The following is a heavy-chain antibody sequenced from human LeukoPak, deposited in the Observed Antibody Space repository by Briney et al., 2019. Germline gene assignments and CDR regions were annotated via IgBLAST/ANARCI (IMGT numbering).Heavy chain of an antibody. Sequence: GGSLSPSCAASGFTFSSYAMHWARQAPGKGLGWVAVISYDGSNKYYADSVKGRFTISRDNSKNTLYLQMNSLRAEDTAVYYCARVHILDAARFDYWGQGTLVTVSS. V-gene: IGHV3-30-3*01. CDR2: ISYDGSNK. D-gene: IGHD6-6*01. CDR1: GFTFSSYA. CDR3: ARVHILDAARFDY. J-gene: IGHJ4*02.